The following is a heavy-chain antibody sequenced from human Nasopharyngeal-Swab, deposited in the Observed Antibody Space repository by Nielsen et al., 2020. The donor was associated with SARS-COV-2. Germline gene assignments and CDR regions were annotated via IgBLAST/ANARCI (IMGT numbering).Heavy chain of an antibody. V-gene: IGHV1-46*01. CDR1: GYTFTSYY. J-gene: IGHJ6*02. Sequence: ASEQVTCKASGYTFTSYYMHWVRQAPGQGLEWMGIINPRGGSTSDAQKFQGRVTMTRDTSTSTLYMNLSSLTSDDTAVYYCTRGTYDMDVWGQGTTVTVSS. CDR3: TRGTYDMDV. CDR2: INPRGGST.